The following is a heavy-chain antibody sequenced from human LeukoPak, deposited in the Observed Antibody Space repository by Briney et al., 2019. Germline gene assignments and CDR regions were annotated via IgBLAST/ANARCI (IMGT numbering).Heavy chain of an antibody. CDR3: AKDSVERFGELFSYYYYYGMDV. Sequence: GGSLRLSCAASGFTFTTYSMNWVLQAPGKGLEWVAYISTSSSSIYYADSVKGRFTISRDNSKNTLYLQMNSLRAEDTAVYYCAKDSVERFGELFSYYYYYGMDVWGQGTTVTVSS. CDR1: GFTFTTYS. D-gene: IGHD3-10*01. V-gene: IGHV3-48*01. CDR2: ISTSSSSI. J-gene: IGHJ6*02.